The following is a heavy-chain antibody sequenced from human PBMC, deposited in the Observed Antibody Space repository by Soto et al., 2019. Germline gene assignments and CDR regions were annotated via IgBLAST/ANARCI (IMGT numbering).Heavy chain of an antibody. CDR2: IYYRGTT. J-gene: IGHJ3*01. Sequence: WGTLCLTCAVSGGCISSYYGGWVRQSPGKGLEWIGYIYYRGTTNYNSSLRSRVTISVDTSKNQFSLKLSSVTAADTAVYFCERVGSSDDLLHRYSDAFEPWGKGPMVT. CDR1: GGCISSYY. CDR3: ERVGSSDDLLHRYSDAFEP. D-gene: IGHD3-9*01. V-gene: IGHV4-59*12.